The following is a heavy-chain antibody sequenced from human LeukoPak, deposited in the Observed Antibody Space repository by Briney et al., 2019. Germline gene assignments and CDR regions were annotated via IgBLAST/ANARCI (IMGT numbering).Heavy chain of an antibody. CDR1: GGSISNYY. V-gene: IGHV4-59*01. J-gene: IGHJ4*02. Sequence: PSETLSLTCTVSGGSISNYYWSWIRQPPGKGLEWIGYIFYSGSTNYNPSLKSRVTISEDTTKNQFSLNLTSVTAADTAVYYCARHSGYDSLDYWGQGTLVTVSS. CDR2: IFYSGST. D-gene: IGHD5-12*01. CDR3: ARHSGYDSLDY.